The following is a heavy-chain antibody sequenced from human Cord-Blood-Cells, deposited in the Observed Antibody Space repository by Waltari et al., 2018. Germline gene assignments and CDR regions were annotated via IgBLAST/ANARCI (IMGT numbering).Heavy chain of an antibody. D-gene: IGHD4-4*01. CDR2: ISSSSSYI. V-gene: IGHV3-21*01. CDR1: GFTFSSYS. Sequence: EVQLVESGGGLVKPGGSLRLSCAASGFTFSSYSMTWVRQAPGKGLEWVSSISSSSSYIYYADSVKGRFTISRDNAKNSLYLQMNSLRAEDTAVYYCASSHQGYSNYYYYGMDVWGQGTTVTVSS. CDR3: ASSHQGYSNYYYYGMDV. J-gene: IGHJ6*02.